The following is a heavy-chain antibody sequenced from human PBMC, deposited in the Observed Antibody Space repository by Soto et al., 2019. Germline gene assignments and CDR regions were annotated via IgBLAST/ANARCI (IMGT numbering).Heavy chain of an antibody. CDR1: GGSISSYY. V-gene: IGHV4-59*08. Sequence: QVQLQELGPGLVKPSETLSLTCTVSGGSISSYYWSWIRQPPGKGLEWIGYIYYSGSTNNNPSLKSRVTISVDTSKNQFSLKLSSVTAADTAVYYCAKRYSGYDDAFDIWGQGTMVTVSS. CDR3: AKRYSGYDDAFDI. D-gene: IGHD5-12*01. CDR2: IYYSGST. J-gene: IGHJ3*02.